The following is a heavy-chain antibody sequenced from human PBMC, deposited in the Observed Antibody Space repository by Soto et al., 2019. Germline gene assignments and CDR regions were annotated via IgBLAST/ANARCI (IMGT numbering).Heavy chain of an antibody. CDR1: GFTFSSYS. V-gene: IGHV3-48*01. Sequence: PGGSLRLSCAASGFTFSSYSMNWVRQAPGKGLEWVSYISSSSSTIYYADSVKGRFTISRDNAKNSLYLQMNSLRAEDTAVYYCARETYYDFWPTRWFDPWGQGTLVTVSS. CDR3: ARETYYDFWPTRWFDP. J-gene: IGHJ5*02. CDR2: ISSSSSTI. D-gene: IGHD3-3*01.